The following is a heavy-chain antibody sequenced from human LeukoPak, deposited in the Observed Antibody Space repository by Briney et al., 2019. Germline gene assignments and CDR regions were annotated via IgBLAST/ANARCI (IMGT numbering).Heavy chain of an antibody. Sequence: ASVKVSCKASGYTFTSYYMHWVRQAPGQGLEWMGIINPSGGSTSYAQKFQGRVTMTRDMSTSTVYMELSSLRSEDTAVYYCARDDCSGGSCYGPSAFDIWGQGTMVTVSS. V-gene: IGHV1-46*01. D-gene: IGHD2-15*01. CDR2: INPSGGST. CDR1: GYTFTSYY. CDR3: ARDDCSGGSCYGPSAFDI. J-gene: IGHJ3*02.